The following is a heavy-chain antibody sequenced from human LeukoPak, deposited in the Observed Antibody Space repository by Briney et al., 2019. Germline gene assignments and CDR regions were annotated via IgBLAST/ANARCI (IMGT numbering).Heavy chain of an antibody. V-gene: IGHV1-58*02. J-gene: IGHJ2*01. CDR1: GFTFTSSA. CDR2: IVVGSGKT. D-gene: IGHD5-24*01. Sequence: SVKVSCKASGFTFTSSAMQWVRQARGQRLEWIGWIVVGSGKTNYAQKFQERVTITRDMSTSTAYMELSSLRSEDTAVYYCAAEGRDGYNYWYFDLWGRGTLVTVSS. CDR3: AAEGRDGYNYWYFDL.